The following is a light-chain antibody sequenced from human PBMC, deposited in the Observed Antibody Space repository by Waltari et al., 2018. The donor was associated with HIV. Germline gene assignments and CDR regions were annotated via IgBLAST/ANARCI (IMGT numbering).Light chain of an antibody. CDR1: RGIKTD. J-gene: IGKJ1*01. CDR3: LQVNTYPRT. CDR2: AAS. Sequence: DIQMTQSPSSLTASVGDRVTITCRASRGIKTDLGWYQQKPGTAPKRLIHAASTLQTGVPSRFSGSGYGSEFTLTISSLQPEDFATYYCLQVNTYPRTFGQGTKVENK. V-gene: IGKV1-17*01.